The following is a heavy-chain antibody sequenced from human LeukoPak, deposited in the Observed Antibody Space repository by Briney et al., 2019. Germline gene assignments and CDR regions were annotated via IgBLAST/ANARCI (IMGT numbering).Heavy chain of an antibody. V-gene: IGHV5-51*01. D-gene: IGHD1-26*01. J-gene: IGHJ3*02. CDR2: IYPGDSHT. CDR1: GYSFTSYW. CDR3: ASVVEATIDAFDI. Sequence: GESLKISCKGSGYSFTSYWNGWVRQMPGKGLEWMVIIYPGDSHTRYGPSFQGQVTISADKSISTAYLQWSSLKASDTAMYYCASVVEATIDAFDIWGQGTMVTVSS.